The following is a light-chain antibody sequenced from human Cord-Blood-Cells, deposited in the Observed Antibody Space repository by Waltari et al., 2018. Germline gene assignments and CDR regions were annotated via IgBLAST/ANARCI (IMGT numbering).Light chain of an antibody. CDR3: QQYGSSPQT. CDR1: QGVSSSH. Sequence: EIVLTQSPGTLSLSPGERATLSCRASQGVSSSHLAWYQQKPGQAPRLLIYGASSRATGIPDRFSGSGSGTDFTLTISRLEPEDFAVYYCQQYGSSPQTFGQGTKVEIK. J-gene: IGKJ1*01. CDR2: GAS. V-gene: IGKV3-20*01.